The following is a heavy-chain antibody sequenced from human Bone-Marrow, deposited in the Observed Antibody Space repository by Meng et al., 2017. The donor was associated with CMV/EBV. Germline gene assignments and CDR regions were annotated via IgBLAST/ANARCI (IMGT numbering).Heavy chain of an antibody. Sequence: GESLKISCAASGFTFSSYSMNWVRQAPGKGLEWVSSIGGRGNYKYYADSVKGRFTVSTDNAKNSLWLQMNSLRAEDTAVYYCARVLVGLMDAMDVWGQGTAVTVSS. CDR1: GFTFSSYS. V-gene: IGHV3-21*06. D-gene: IGHD2-8*02. CDR2: IGGRGNYK. J-gene: IGHJ6*02. CDR3: ARVLVGLMDAMDV.